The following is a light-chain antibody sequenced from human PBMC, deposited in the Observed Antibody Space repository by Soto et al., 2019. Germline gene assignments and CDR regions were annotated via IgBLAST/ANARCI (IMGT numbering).Light chain of an antibody. Sequence: QSVLTQPPSVSGAPGQKVTISCTGSRSNIGAGYDVNWYQQFPGTAPKLLIYGDSNRPSGVPDRFSGSKSGTSASLAITGLQAEDEADYYGQSYDHSLTDSVVFGGGTKLTVL. V-gene: IGLV1-40*01. CDR2: GDS. J-gene: IGLJ2*01. CDR1: RSNIGAGYD. CDR3: QSYDHSLTDSVV.